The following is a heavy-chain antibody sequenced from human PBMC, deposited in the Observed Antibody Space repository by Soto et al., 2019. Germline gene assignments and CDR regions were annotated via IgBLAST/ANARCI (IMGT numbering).Heavy chain of an antibody. Sequence: QVQLQESGPGLVKSSQTLSLTCAVSGGSVSRAGYYWSWIRQLPGKDLEWIGFIYYSGSTQYNPSLKNRVTISLDTSKNQFSLKLSSVTAADTALYFRASMPIAAAYYFDYWGQGTLVTVSS. CDR3: ASMPIAAAYYFDY. J-gene: IGHJ4*02. CDR1: GGSVSRAGYY. D-gene: IGHD3-16*01. CDR2: IYYSGST. V-gene: IGHV4-31*11.